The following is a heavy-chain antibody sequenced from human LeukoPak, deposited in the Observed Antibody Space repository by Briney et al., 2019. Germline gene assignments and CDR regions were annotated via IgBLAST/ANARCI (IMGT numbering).Heavy chain of an antibody. CDR1: GGSISSSSYY. V-gene: IGHV4-39*07. J-gene: IGHJ4*02. CDR2: IYYSGST. D-gene: IGHD3-3*01. CDR3: ARGTIFGVDKFTY. Sequence: SETLSLTCTVSGGSISSSSYYWGWIRQPPGKGLEWIGSIYYSGSTYYNPSLKSRVTISVDTSKNQFSLKLSSVTAADTAVYYCARGTIFGVDKFTYWGQGTLVTVSS.